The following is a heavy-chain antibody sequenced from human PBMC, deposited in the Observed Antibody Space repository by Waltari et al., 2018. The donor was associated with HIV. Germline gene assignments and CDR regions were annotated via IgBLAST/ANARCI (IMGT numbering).Heavy chain of an antibody. CDR1: GGSISSSSYY. V-gene: IGHV4-39*01. Sequence: QLQLQESGPGLVKPSETLSLTCTVSGGSISSSSYYWGWIRQPPGKGLEWIGSIYYRGSTYYNPSLKSRVTISVDTSKNQFSLKLSSVTAADTAVYYCARRSRELRLYACDIWGQGTMVTVSS. CDR2: IYYRGST. D-gene: IGHD1-26*01. J-gene: IGHJ3*02. CDR3: ARRSRELRLYACDI.